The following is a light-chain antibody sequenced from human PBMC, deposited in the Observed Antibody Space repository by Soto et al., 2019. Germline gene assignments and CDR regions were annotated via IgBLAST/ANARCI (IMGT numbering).Light chain of an antibody. CDR3: KQYGGSPRT. CDR2: GAS. J-gene: IGKJ1*01. CDR1: QSISSNF. Sequence: EIVLTQSPGTLSLSPGEGATLSCRASQSISSNFFAWYQQKRGQAPRLLIHGASNRATGIPDRFSGSGSGTDFTLTITRLEPEDFVVYYCKQYGGSPRTFRQGTKVEVK. V-gene: IGKV3-20*01.